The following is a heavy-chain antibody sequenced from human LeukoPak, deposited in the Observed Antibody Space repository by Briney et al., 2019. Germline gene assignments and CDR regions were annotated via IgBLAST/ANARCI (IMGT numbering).Heavy chain of an antibody. D-gene: IGHD2-15*01. CDR3: ATGAMGVVRSPFDY. J-gene: IGHJ4*02. Sequence: PSETLSLTCTVSGASISSSNYYWGWVRQSPGKGLEWIGNIYSSGNTYYNASLKSRVTMYIDTSKNQFSLKLSSVTAADTAMYYCATGAMGVVRSPFDYWGQGTLVTVSS. V-gene: IGHV4-39*01. CDR1: GASISSSNYY. CDR2: IYSSGNT.